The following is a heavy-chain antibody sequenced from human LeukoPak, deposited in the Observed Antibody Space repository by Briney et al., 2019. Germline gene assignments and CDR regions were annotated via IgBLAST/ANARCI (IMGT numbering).Heavy chain of an antibody. CDR1: GYTFTSYD. CDR3: ARERGQTLGIGDY. V-gene: IGHV1-8*01. J-gene: IGHJ4*02. CDR2: MSPNSGDT. D-gene: IGHD7-27*01. Sequence: ASVKVSCKASGYTFTSYDFNWVRQATGQRPEWMGWMSPNSGDTGYAQKFQDRVTMTRNTSISTAYMELSSLRSDDTAVYYCARERGQTLGIGDYWGQGTLVTVSS.